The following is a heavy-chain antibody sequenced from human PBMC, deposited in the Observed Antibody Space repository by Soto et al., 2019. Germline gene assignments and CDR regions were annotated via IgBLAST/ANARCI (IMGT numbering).Heavy chain of an antibody. CDR1: GFTFSSYA. V-gene: IGHV3-30-3*01. J-gene: IGHJ4*02. CDR3: ARDPMPGSRPNYYFDY. CDR2: ISYDGSNK. Sequence: GGSLRLSCAASGFTFSSYAMHWVRQAPGKGLEWVAVISYDGSNKYYADSVKGRFTISRDNSKNTLYLQMNSLRAEDTAVYYCARDPMPGSRPNYYFDYWGQGTLVTVSS. D-gene: IGHD1-1*01.